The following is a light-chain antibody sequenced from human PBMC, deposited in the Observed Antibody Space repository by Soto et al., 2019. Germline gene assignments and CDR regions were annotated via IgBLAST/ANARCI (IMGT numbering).Light chain of an antibody. J-gene: IGKJ4*01. Sequence: DIQMTQSPSSLSASVGDRVTIACQASQDITNYLNRYQQRPGKAPKLLIYDTSNLETGVPSRFSGSGSGTHFTFTINSLQPEDIATYYCQQYDSLPLTFGGGTKVDIK. V-gene: IGKV1-33*01. CDR2: DTS. CDR3: QQYDSLPLT. CDR1: QDITNY.